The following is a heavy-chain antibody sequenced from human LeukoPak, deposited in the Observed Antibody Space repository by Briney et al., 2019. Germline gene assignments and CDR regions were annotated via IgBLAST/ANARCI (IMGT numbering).Heavy chain of an antibody. Sequence: GGSLRLSCAASGFTFSSYGMHWVRQAPGKGLEWVAFIRYDGSNKYYADSVKGRFTISRDNSKNTLYLQMNSLRAEDTAVYYCARLTPLLSGSYYYFDYWGQGTLVTVSS. J-gene: IGHJ4*02. V-gene: IGHV3-30*02. CDR2: IRYDGSNK. D-gene: IGHD1-26*01. CDR3: ARLTPLLSGSYYYFDY. CDR1: GFTFSSYG.